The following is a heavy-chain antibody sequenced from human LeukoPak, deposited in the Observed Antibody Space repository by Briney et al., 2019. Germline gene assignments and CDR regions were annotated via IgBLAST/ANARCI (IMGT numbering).Heavy chain of an antibody. CDR1: GGSISSSSYY. D-gene: IGHD6-19*01. CDR2: IYYSGST. V-gene: IGHV4-39*01. CDR3: ARGQWGSGWSDLQYVDY. J-gene: IGHJ4*02. Sequence: PSETLSLTCTVSGGSISSSSYYWGWIRQPPGKGLEWIGSIYYSGSTYYNPSLKSRVTISVDTSKNQFSLKLSSVTAADTAVYYCARGQWGSGWSDLQYVDYWGQGTLVTVSS.